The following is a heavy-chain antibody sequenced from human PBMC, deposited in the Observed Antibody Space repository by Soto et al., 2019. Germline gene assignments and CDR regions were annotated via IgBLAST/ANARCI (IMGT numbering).Heavy chain of an antibody. J-gene: IGHJ5*02. V-gene: IGHV1-69*13. CDR1: GITFSNYA. D-gene: IGHD3-9*01. CDR2: FIPVFGTV. Sequence: VASVKVSCKASGITFSNYAITWVRQAPGQGLEWMGGFIPVFGTVNYAQKFQGRVTITADESTSTAYMELSSLRSEDTAMYYCARGGRINYDILTESRDWFDPWGQGTLVTVSS. CDR3: ARGGRINYDILTESRDWFDP.